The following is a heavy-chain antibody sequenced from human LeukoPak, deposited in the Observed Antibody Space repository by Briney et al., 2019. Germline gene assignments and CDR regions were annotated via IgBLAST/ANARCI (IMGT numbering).Heavy chain of an antibody. V-gene: IGHV4-59*01. Sequence: SETLSLTCTVSGGSISSYYWSWIRQPPGKGLEWIGYIYYSGSTNYNPSLKSRVTISVDTSKNQFSLKLSSMTAADTAVYYCARGSSFRGHVDYWGQGTLVTVSS. J-gene: IGHJ4*02. CDR3: ARGSSFRGHVDY. CDR2: IYYSGST. CDR1: GGSISSYY. D-gene: IGHD3-10*01.